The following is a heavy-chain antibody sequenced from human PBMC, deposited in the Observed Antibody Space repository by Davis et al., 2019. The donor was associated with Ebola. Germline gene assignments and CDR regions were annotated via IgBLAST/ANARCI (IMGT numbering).Heavy chain of an antibody. J-gene: IGHJ4*02. CDR2: TCYRSKWYN. CDR3: GITMVRGVDY. V-gene: IGHV6-1*01. CDR1: GDSVSSNSAA. D-gene: IGHD3-10*01. Sequence: SQTLSLTCAISGDSVSSNSAAWNWIRQSPSRGLEWLGRTCYRSKWYNDYAVSLKSRITINPDTSKNQFSLQLNSVTAADTAVYYCGITMVRGVDYWGQGTLVTVSS.